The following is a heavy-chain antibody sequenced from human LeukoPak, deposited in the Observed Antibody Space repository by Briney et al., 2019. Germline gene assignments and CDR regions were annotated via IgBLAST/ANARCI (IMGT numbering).Heavy chain of an antibody. Sequence: SETLSLTCTVSGGSISSGGYYWSWIRQPPGKGLEWIGYIYHSGSTYYNPSLKSRVTISVDRSKNQFSLKLSSVTAADTAVYYCARRSTCGDYDYWGQGTLVTVSS. J-gene: IGHJ4*02. V-gene: IGHV4-30-2*01. CDR3: ARRSTCGDYDY. CDR2: IYHSGST. CDR1: GGSISSGGYY. D-gene: IGHD4-17*01.